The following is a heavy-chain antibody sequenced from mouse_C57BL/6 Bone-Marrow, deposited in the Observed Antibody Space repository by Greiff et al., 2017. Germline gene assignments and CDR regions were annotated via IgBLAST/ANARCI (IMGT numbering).Heavy chain of an antibody. CDR2: IDPSDSYT. V-gene: IGHV1-50*01. J-gene: IGHJ2*01. CDR1: GYTFTSYW. Sequence: AQLQQPGAELVKPGASVKLSCKASGYTFTSYWMQWVKQRPGQGLEWIGEIDPSDSYTNYNQKFKGKATLTVDTSSSTAYMQLSSLTSEDSAVYYCARGVYYGSSPYYFDYWGQGTTLTVSS. CDR3: ARGVYYGSSPYYFDY. D-gene: IGHD1-1*01.